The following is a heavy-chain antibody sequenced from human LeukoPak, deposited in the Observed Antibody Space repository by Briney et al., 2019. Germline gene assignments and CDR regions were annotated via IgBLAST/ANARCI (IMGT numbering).Heavy chain of an antibody. CDR3: ARAACSSTSCYSLNWLDP. Sequence: ASVKVSCKASGYTFTGYYMHWVRQAPGQGLEWMGWINPNSGGTNYAQKFQGRVTMTRDTSISTAYMELSGLRSDDTAVYYCARAACSSTSCYSLNWLDPWGQGTLVTVSS. D-gene: IGHD2-2*01. J-gene: IGHJ5*02. CDR1: GYTFTGYY. V-gene: IGHV1-2*02. CDR2: INPNSGGT.